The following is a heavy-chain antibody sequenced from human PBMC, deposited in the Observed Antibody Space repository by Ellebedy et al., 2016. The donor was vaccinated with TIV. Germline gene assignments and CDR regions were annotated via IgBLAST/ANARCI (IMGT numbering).Heavy chain of an antibody. CDR1: GFSFRSYW. CDR2: IYQDGSAQ. CDR3: ARRGSYGDYAVQVNSWFDR. V-gene: IGHV3-7*01. D-gene: IGHD4-17*01. Sequence: GGSLRLSCVASGFSFRSYWMSWVRQAPGKGLEWVANIYQDGSAQYYADSVKGRFIISRDNAKNSLFLQMNSLRVEDTAVYYCARRGSYGDYAVQVNSWFDRWGRGTLVSVSS. J-gene: IGHJ5*02.